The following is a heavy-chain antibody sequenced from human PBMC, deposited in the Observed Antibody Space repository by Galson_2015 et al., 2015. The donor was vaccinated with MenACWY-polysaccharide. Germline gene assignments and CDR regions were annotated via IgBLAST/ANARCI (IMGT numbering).Heavy chain of an antibody. CDR1: GFTFSNYW. CDR3: ANSISGGKLEY. V-gene: IGHV3-74*01. D-gene: IGHD4-23*01. J-gene: IGHJ4*02. CDR2: IKRDGSTI. Sequence: SLRLSCAASGFTFSNYWMHWVRHAPGVGLVWVSRIKRDGSTINNADSVKGRFIISRDNAKNTLYLEMNSLRAEDTAVYHCANSISGGKLEYWGQGSLVPVSS.